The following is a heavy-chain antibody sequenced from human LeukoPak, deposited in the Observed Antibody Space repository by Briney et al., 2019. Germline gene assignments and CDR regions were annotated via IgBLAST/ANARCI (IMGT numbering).Heavy chain of an antibody. D-gene: IGHD3-3*01. CDR3: ARHYDFWSGYLLYYFDY. J-gene: IGHJ4*02. V-gene: IGHV3-7*01. CDR1: GFTFSSYW. Sequence: GGSLRLSCAASGFTFSSYWMSWVRQAPGKGLEWVANIKQGGSEKYYVDSVKGRFTISRDNAKNSLYLQMNSLRAEDTAVYYCARHYDFWSGYLLYYFDYWGRGTLVTVSS. CDR2: IKQGGSEK.